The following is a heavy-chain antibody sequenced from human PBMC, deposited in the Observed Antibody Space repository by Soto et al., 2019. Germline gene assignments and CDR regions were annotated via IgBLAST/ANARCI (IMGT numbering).Heavy chain of an antibody. J-gene: IGHJ4*02. CDR1: GYTFTSYG. CDR2: ISAYNGNT. D-gene: IGHD6-13*01. CDR3: ARDSLKYSSSWSDKFDY. V-gene: IGHV1-18*04. Sequence: ASVKVSCKASGYTFTSYGISWVRQAPGQGLEWMGWISAYNGNTNYAQKLQGRVTMTTDTSTSTAYMELRSLRSDDTAVYYCARDSLKYSSSWSDKFDYWGQGTPVTVSS.